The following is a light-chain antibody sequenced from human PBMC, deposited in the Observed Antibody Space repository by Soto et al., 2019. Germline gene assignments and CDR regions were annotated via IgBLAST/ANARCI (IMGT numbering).Light chain of an antibody. CDR3: QQYGSATPLT. Sequence: EIVLTQSPGTLSLSAGERSTLSCRAIQSVSSSYLAWYQQKPGQAPRLLIYGASSRATGIPDRFSGSGSGTDFTLTISRLEPEDFAVYYCQQYGSATPLTFGGGTKVDIK. J-gene: IGKJ4*01. CDR2: GAS. CDR1: QSVSSSY. V-gene: IGKV3-20*01.